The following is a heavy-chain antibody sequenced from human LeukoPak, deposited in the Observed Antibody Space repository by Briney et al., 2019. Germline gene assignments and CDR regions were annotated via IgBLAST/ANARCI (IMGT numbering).Heavy chain of an antibody. J-gene: IGHJ4*02. CDR3: ARARVDY. CDR2: ISYDGSIK. V-gene: IGHV3-30*09. Sequence: GGSLRLSCAASGFTFSNFAMNWVRQAPGKGLEWVAFISYDGSIKSYADSVKGRFAVSRDNAKNSLYLQMNSLRDEDTAVYYCARARVDYWGRGTLVTVSS. CDR1: GFTFSNFA.